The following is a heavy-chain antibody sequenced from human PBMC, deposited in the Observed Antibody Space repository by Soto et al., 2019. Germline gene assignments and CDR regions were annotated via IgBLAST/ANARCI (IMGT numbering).Heavy chain of an antibody. CDR2: INYSGST. CDR1: GGSFSGYY. D-gene: IGHD3-10*01. CDR3: ARDRYYYGSGSYYRPYYYGMDV. V-gene: IGHV4-34*01. J-gene: IGHJ6*02. Sequence: SETLSLTXAVYGGSFSGYYWSWIRQPPGKGLEWIGEINYSGSTNYNPSLKSRVTISVDTSKNQFSLKLSSVTAADTAVYYCARDRYYYGSGSYYRPYYYGMDVWGQGTTVTVS.